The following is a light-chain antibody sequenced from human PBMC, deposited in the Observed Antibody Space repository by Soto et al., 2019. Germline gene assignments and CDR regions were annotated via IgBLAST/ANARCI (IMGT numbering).Light chain of an antibody. CDR1: QNLTSNL. CDR2: GAS. Sequence: TVLTQSPGTLSLSPGERATLSCRASQNLTSNLLVWYQQHPGQAPRLLIYGASSRATGIPDRFRGIGSGTDFTLSIRRLEPDDFAVYYCRKYGTFWTFGQGTKGELK. J-gene: IGKJ1*01. CDR3: RKYGTFWT. V-gene: IGKV3-20*01.